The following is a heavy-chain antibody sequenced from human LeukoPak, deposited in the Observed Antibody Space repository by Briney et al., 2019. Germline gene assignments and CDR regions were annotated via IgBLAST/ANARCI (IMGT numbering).Heavy chain of an antibody. D-gene: IGHD3-16*01. CDR1: GFTFSDYP. Sequence: GGSLRLSCVASGFTFSDYPMNWVRQTPGKGLEWVSYINNGGRLILYSDSEKGRFSISRDDARKSLHLQMNSLRAEDTALYYCAKDRPNWAIDGWGQGTQVTVSS. V-gene: IGHV3-48*01. CDR2: INNGGRLI. J-gene: IGHJ4*02. CDR3: AKDRPNWAIDG.